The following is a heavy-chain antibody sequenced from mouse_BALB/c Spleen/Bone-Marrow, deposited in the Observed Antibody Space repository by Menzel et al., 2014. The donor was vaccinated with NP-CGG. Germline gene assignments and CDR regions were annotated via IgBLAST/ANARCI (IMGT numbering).Heavy chain of an antibody. J-gene: IGHJ2*01. CDR3: ARIYDGYFLFDY. V-gene: IGHV1S29*02. CDR2: IYPYNGGT. CDR1: GYTFTDYN. D-gene: IGHD2-3*01. Sequence: VQLQQPGPELVKPGASVKISCKASGYTFTDYNMHWVKQSHGQSLEWIGYIYPYNGGTGYSQEFKSKATLTVDNSSSTAYMELRSLTSEDSAVYYCARIYDGYFLFDYWGQGTTLTVSS.